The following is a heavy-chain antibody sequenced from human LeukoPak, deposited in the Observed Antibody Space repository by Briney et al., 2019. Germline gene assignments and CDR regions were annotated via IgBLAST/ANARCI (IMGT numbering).Heavy chain of an antibody. Sequence: ASVKVSCKASGYIFTSYYMHWLRQAPGQGLEWVGLINPTGGSTTYAQNFQGRVTMTRDMSTTTVYMEVSSLRSEDTAVYYCARAGYDSSGYYSYWGQGTLVTVSS. V-gene: IGHV1-46*01. D-gene: IGHD3-22*01. J-gene: IGHJ4*02. CDR1: GYIFTSYY. CDR2: INPTGGST. CDR3: ARAGYDSSGYYSY.